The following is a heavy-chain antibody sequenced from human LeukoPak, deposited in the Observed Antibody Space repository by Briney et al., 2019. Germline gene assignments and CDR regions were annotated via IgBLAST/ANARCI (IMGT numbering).Heavy chain of an antibody. CDR3: ARAGVGSSSGYYYYYMDV. CDR2: IKQDGSEK. Sequence: GGSLRLSCAASRFNFTSYSMNWVRQAPGKGLEWVANIKQDGSEKYYVDSVKGRFTISRDNAKNSLYLQMNSLRAEDTAVYYCARAGVGSSSGYYYYYMDVWGKGTTVTVSS. CDR1: RFNFTSYS. D-gene: IGHD6-6*01. V-gene: IGHV3-7*01. J-gene: IGHJ6*03.